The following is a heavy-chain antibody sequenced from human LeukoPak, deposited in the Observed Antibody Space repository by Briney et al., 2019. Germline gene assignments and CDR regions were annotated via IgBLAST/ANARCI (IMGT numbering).Heavy chain of an antibody. CDR2: ISWNSGSI. D-gene: IGHD2-2*01. Sequence: GRSLGLSCAASGFTFDDYAMHWVRQAPGKGLEWVSGISWNSGSIGYADSVKGRFTISRDNAKNSLYLQMNSLRAEDTALYYCAKDMEYQLLYYFDYWGQGTLVTVSS. J-gene: IGHJ4*02. CDR1: GFTFDDYA. CDR3: AKDMEYQLLYYFDY. V-gene: IGHV3-9*01.